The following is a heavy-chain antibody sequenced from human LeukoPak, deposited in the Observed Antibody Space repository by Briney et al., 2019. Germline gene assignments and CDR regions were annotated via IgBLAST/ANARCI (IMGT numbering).Heavy chain of an antibody. CDR1: GFTFSSYS. J-gene: IGHJ3*02. CDR2: ISSSSSTI. Sequence: GGSLRLSCAASGFTFSSYSMNWVRQAPGKGLEWVSYISSSSSTICYADSVKGRFTISRDNAKNSLYLQMNSLRAEDTAVYYCARGRGSYRYGAFDIWGQGTMVTVSS. D-gene: IGHD3-16*02. V-gene: IGHV3-48*01. CDR3: ARGRGSYRYGAFDI.